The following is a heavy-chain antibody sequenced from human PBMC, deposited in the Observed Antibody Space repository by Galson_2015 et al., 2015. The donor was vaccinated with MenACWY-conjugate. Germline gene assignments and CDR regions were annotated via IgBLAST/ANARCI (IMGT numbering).Heavy chain of an antibody. Sequence: SVKVSCKASGYPFTAYFIHWVRQAPGQGLQWMGWIDPKSGGANYAQNFQVRVTMTRDTSISTAYMDLSSLRSDDTAVYYCTRDRPPPSAPFGYWGQGTLVPVSS. CDR3: TRDRPPPSAPFGY. V-gene: IGHV1-2*02. CDR1: GYPFTAYF. CDR2: IDPKSGGA. D-gene: IGHD2-2*01. J-gene: IGHJ4*02.